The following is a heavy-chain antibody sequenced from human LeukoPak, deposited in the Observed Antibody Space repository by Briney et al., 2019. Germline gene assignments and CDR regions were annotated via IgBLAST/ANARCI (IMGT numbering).Heavy chain of an antibody. V-gene: IGHV1-2*02. J-gene: IGHJ4*02. CDR2: IKTNSGFT. Sequence: ASVKVSCKASGYPFTGYYLHWVRQAPGQGLEWMGWIKTNSGFTNYAQKFQGRVTMTRDTSISTAYMELSRLRSDDTAVYYCARLADCSSSSCRSFDYWGQGTLVTVSS. D-gene: IGHD2-2*01. CDR3: ARLADCSSSSCRSFDY. CDR1: GYPFTGYY.